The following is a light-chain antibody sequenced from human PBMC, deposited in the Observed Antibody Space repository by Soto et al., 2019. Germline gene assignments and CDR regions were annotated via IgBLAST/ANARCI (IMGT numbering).Light chain of an antibody. V-gene: IGKV3D-20*01. J-gene: IGKJ4*01. CDR2: DAS. Sequence: EIVLTQSPGTLSFSSGERATLSCRASQSISSSYLAWYQQKPGLAPRLLIYDASSRATGIPDRFSGSGSGTDFTLTISRLEPEDFAVYYCQQYGSSPLTFGGGTKVDIK. CDR1: QSISSSY. CDR3: QQYGSSPLT.